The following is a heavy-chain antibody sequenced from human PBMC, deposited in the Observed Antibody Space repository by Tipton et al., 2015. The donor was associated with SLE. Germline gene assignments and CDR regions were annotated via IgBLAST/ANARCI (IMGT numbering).Heavy chain of an antibody. J-gene: IGHJ4*02. CDR3: ATGRGSGVYSDY. CDR1: GYTFTSYY. Sequence: QSGPEVKKPGASVKISCKASGYTFTSYYIHWVRQAPGQGLEWMGVINPSSYSTDYAQKFQGRVTMTWDTSTNTVYMELSSLRSEDTAAYYCATGRGSGVYSDYWGQGTLVTVSS. D-gene: IGHD5/OR15-5a*01. CDR2: INPSSYST. V-gene: IGHV1-46*01.